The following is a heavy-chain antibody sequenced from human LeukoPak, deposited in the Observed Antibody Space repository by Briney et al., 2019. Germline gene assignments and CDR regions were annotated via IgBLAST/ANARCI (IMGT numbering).Heavy chain of an antibody. J-gene: IGHJ4*01. CDR2: IKQDGSVK. CDR3: ASLGFYYLYSGSYYLYY. CDR1: GFTVSSYW. V-gene: IGHV3-7*01. Sequence: GGSLRLSCAASGFTVSSYWMAWVRQAPGKGLEWVASIKQDGSVKYYVDSVKGRFAISRDNAENSLFLQMDSLRAEDTAVYFCASLGFYYLYSGSYYLYYWGHGTLVTVSS. D-gene: IGHD3-10*02.